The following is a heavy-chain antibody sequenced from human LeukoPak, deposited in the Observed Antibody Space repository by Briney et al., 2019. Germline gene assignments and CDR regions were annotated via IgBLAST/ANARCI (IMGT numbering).Heavy chain of an antibody. D-gene: IGHD6-19*01. Sequence: GESLKISCKGSGYSFTSYWIGWVRQMPGKGLEWMRIIYPGDSDTRYSPSFQGQVTISADKSISTAYLQWSSLKASDTAMYYCARPSSSGWYSDAFDIWGQGTMVTVSS. V-gene: IGHV5-51*01. CDR2: IYPGDSDT. CDR3: ARPSSSGWYSDAFDI. J-gene: IGHJ3*02. CDR1: GYSFTSYW.